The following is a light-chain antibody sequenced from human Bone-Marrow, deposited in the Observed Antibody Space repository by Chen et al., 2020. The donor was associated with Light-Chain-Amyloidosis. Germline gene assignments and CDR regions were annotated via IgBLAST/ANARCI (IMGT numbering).Light chain of an antibody. V-gene: IGLV3-21*02. CDR3: QVWDRSSDRPV. J-gene: IGLJ3*02. CDR2: DDS. Sequence: SYVLTQPSPVSVAPGQPATIACGGNNIGSTSVHWYQQTPGHAPLLVVYDDSDRPSGIPQRLSGSNSGNTATLTISRVEAGDEADYYCQVWDRSSDRPVFGGGTKLTVL. CDR1: NIGSTS.